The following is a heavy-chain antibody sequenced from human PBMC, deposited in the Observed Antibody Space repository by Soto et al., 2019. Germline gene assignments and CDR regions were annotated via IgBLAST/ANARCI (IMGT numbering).Heavy chain of an antibody. D-gene: IGHD4-17*01. V-gene: IGHV4-34*01. CDR3: ARGGDYEVGRNYFDY. J-gene: IGHJ4*02. CDR1: GGSFSGYY. Sequence: QVQLQQWGAGLLKPSETLSLTCAVYGGSFSGYYWSWIRQPPGKGLEWIGEINHSGSTNYNPSLKRRVPISVDTSKNQFSLKLSSVTAADTAVYYCARGGDYEVGRNYFDYWGQGTLVTVSS. CDR2: INHSGST.